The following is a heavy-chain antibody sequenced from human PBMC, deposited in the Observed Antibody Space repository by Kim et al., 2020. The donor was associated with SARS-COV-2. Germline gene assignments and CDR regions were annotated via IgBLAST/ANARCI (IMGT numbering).Heavy chain of an antibody. J-gene: IGHJ6*02. Sequence: GGSLRLSCAASGFTFSTYGMSWVRQAPGKGLEWVSALRGTGDRSYYADSVKGRFTISRDNSKDTLNLQMNSLRVEDTAVYYCAKISIPNNYDSCGLDVWGQGTLVTVSS. D-gene: IGHD3-22*01. CDR1: GFTFSTYG. CDR3: AKISIPNNYDSCGLDV. V-gene: IGHV3-23*01. CDR2: LRGTGDRS.